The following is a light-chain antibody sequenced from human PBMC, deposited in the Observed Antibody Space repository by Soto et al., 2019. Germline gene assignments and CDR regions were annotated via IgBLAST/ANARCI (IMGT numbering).Light chain of an antibody. CDR3: QQYDGSPRT. CDR1: QSVASSY. J-gene: IGKJ1*01. V-gene: IGKV3-20*01. Sequence: EVVLTQSPGTLSLSPGERVSPSCRASQSVASSYLAWYQQKPGQAPRLLIYEASRRAPGIPARFSGSGSGTDFTLTISRLEPEDFAVYYCQQYDGSPRTFGQGTKVDI. CDR2: EAS.